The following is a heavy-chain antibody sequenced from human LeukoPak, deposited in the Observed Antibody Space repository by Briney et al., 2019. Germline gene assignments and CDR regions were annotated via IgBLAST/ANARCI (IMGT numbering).Heavy chain of an antibody. CDR1: GFAFSSYT. CDR3: ASHPRDSSGYYVC. J-gene: IGHJ4*02. D-gene: IGHD3-22*01. V-gene: IGHV3-23*01. Sequence: HTRGSLRLSCAASGFAFSSYTMSWVRQAPGEGPEGVSTITGSCDSTYYADSVKGRFTIARDNSKNTLFLQMNSLRAEDTAIYYCASHPRDSSGYYVCWGQGTLVTVSS. CDR2: ITGSCDST.